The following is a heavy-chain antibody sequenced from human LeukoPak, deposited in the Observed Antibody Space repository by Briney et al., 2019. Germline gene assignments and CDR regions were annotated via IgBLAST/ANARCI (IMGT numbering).Heavy chain of an antibody. D-gene: IGHD1-26*01. Sequence: GASVKVSCKASGGTFSSYTISWVRQAPGQGLEWMGRIIPILGIANYAQKFQGRVTITADRSTSTAYMELSSLRSEDTAVYYYARDGRGFDPWGQGTLVTVSS. J-gene: IGHJ5*02. CDR3: ARDGRGFDP. CDR2: IIPILGIA. V-gene: IGHV1-69*04. CDR1: GGTFSSYT.